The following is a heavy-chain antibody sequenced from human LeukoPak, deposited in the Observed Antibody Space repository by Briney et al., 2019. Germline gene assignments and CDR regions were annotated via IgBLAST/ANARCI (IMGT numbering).Heavy chain of an antibody. D-gene: IGHD5-18*01. CDR1: GFTFSGPA. J-gene: IGHJ4*02. CDR3: AKVSLEKQLWLPFDY. Sequence: GGSLRLSCAASGFTFSGPAIHWVRQSSGKGLEWVGQIDKKDKGYATATAYAASVKGRFTISRDDSINTAYLQMKSLKTEDTAVYYCAKVSLEKQLWLPFDYWGQGTLVTVSS. CDR2: IDKKDKGYATAT. V-gene: IGHV3-73*01.